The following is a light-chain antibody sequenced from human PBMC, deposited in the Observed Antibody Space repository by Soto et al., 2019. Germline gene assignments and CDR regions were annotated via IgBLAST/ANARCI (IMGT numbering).Light chain of an antibody. V-gene: IGLV2-14*01. Sequence: QSALTQPASVSGSPGQSITISCTGTSSDVGAYNYVSWYQHHPGKAPKLIIYEVVNRPSGISNRFSGSKSGNTASLAISGLQAEDEADYYCTSYTDSNTVLFGGGTKLTVL. CDR2: EVV. CDR3: TSYTDSNTVL. CDR1: SSDVGAYNY. J-gene: IGLJ2*01.